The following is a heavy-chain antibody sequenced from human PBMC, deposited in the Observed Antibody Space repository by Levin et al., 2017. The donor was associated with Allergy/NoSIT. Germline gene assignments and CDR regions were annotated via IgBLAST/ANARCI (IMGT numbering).Heavy chain of an antibody. Sequence: GGSLRLSCAASGFTFSSYSMNWVRQAPGKGLEWVSYISSSSSTIYYADSVKGRFTISRDNAKNSLYLQMNSLRAEDTAVYYCAGLYYYDSSGYYSVQNWYFDLWGRGTLVTVSS. CDR1: GFTFSSYS. CDR3: AGLYYYDSSGYYSVQNWYFDL. CDR2: ISSSSSTI. V-gene: IGHV3-48*01. J-gene: IGHJ2*01. D-gene: IGHD3-22*01.